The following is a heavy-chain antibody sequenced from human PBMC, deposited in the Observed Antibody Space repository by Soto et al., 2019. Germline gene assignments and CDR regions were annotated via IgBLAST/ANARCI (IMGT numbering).Heavy chain of an antibody. V-gene: IGHV3-48*03. J-gene: IGHJ6*02. Sequence: GGSLRLSCAASGFTFSSYEMNWVRQAPGKGLEWVSYISSSGSTIYYADSVKGRFTISRDNAKNSLYLQMNSLRAEDTAGYYCARFSTGYYGMDVWGQGTTVTVSS. CDR3: ARFSTGYYGMDV. CDR2: ISSSGSTI. D-gene: IGHD2-2*01. CDR1: GFTFSSYE.